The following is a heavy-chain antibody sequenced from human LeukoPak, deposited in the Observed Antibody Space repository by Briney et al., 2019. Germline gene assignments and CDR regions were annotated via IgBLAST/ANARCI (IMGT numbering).Heavy chain of an antibody. D-gene: IGHD1-26*01. V-gene: IGHV1-18*01. CDR3: AREKPPTRSLNWFDP. CDR1: GYTFTSYG. Sequence: ASVKVSCKASGYTFTSYGFSWVRQAPGQGLEWMGWINIYKGNTNYAQKFQGRITMTTDTSTSTAYLELSSLRSEDTAVYYCAREKPPTRSLNWFDPWGQGTLVTVSS. J-gene: IGHJ5*02. CDR2: INIYKGNT.